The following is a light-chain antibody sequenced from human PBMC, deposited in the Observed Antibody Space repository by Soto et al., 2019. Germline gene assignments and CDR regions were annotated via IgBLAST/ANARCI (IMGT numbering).Light chain of an antibody. CDR3: SSYTSSSTIYV. CDR1: SSDVGGYNY. J-gene: IGLJ1*01. CDR2: DVS. V-gene: IGLV2-14*01. Sequence: QSALTQPASVSGSPGQSITISCTGTSSDVGGYNYVSWYQQHPSKAPKLMIYDVSNRPSGVSNRFSGSKSGNTASLTISGLQAEDEADYYCSSYTSSSTIYVFGTGTKLTVL.